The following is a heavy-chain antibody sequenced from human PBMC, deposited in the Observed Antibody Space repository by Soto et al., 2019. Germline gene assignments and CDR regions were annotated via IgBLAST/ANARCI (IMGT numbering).Heavy chain of an antibody. Sequence: QVQLVESGGGVVQPGRSLRLSCAASGFTFSSYGMHWVRQAPGKGREGGAVIWYDGSNKYYADSVKGRFTISRDNSKNTLYLQMNSLRAEDTAVYYCARGAYCSGGSCPHDAFDIWGQGTMVTVSS. CDR3: ARGAYCSGGSCPHDAFDI. D-gene: IGHD2-15*01. CDR2: IWYDGSNK. V-gene: IGHV3-33*01. J-gene: IGHJ3*02. CDR1: GFTFSSYG.